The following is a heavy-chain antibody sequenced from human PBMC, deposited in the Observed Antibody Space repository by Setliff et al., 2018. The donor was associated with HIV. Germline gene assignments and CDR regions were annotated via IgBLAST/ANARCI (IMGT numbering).Heavy chain of an antibody. D-gene: IGHD3-3*01. CDR3: ARAWGSGYPSFESALMFDV. CDR1: GGSISSGSYY. V-gene: IGHV4-61*02. Sequence: PSETLSLTCTVSGGSISSGSYYWSWIRQPPGKGLEWIGSIYTGGSTNYNPSLKSRVTISVDTSKNQFSLKLNSVTAADTAVYYCARAWGSGYPSFESALMFDVWGQGTLVTVSS. J-gene: IGHJ4*02. CDR2: IYTGGST.